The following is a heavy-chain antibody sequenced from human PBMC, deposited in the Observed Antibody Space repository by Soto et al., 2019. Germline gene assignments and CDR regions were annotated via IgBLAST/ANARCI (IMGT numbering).Heavy chain of an antibody. CDR1: GFTFSTYG. V-gene: IGHV3-30*18. J-gene: IGHJ6*02. Sequence: QVQLVESGGGEVQPGRSLTISCAASGFTFSTYGMHWVRQTPGKGLEWVAVITYDGTNKFYSDSVKSRFPISRDNFKNTLTLQMNSRRADDTAVYSCAKDLQSYGDYDYYCYGMDVWGLGTRVTVSS. CDR3: AKDLQSYGDYDYYCYGMDV. D-gene: IGHD4-17*01. CDR2: ITYDGTNK.